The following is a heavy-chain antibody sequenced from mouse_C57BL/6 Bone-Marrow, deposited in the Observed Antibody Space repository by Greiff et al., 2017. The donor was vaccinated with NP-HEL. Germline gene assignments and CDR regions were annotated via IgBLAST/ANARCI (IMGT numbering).Heavy chain of an antibody. V-gene: IGHV1-61*01. Sequence: QVQLQQPGAELVRPGSSVKLSCKASGYTFTSYWMDWVKQRPGQGLEWIGNIYPSDSETHYNQKFKDKATLTVDKSSSTAYMQLSSLTSEDSAVYYCASGGYYGSSPWFAYWGKGTLVTVSA. J-gene: IGHJ3*01. CDR3: ASGGYYGSSPWFAY. CDR2: IYPSDSET. D-gene: IGHD1-1*01. CDR1: GYTFTSYW.